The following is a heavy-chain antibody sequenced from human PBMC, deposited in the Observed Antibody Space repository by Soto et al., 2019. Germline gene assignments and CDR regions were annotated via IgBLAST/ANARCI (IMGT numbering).Heavy chain of an antibody. CDR1: GFTFSSYS. D-gene: IGHD6-13*01. CDR2: ISSSSSYI. Sequence: PVGSLRLSCAASGFTFSSYSMNWVRQAPGKGLEWVSSISSSSSYIYYADSVKGRFTISRDNAKNSLYLQMNSLRAEDTAVYYCARDRYSSSPAGDYWGQGTLVTVSS. V-gene: IGHV3-21*01. J-gene: IGHJ4*02. CDR3: ARDRYSSSPAGDY.